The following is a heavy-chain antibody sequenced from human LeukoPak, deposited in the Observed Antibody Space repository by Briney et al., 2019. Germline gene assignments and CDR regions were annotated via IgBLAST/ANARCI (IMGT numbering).Heavy chain of an antibody. D-gene: IGHD3-22*01. J-gene: IGHJ4*02. Sequence: SETLSLTCTVSGGSISSYYWSWIRQPPGKGLEWIGYIYSSGSTNYNPSLKSRVTISVDTSKNQFSLKLSSVTAADTAVYYCARGHGYYDSSGYSLLTNFDYWGQGTLVTVSS. V-gene: IGHV4-59*12. CDR3: ARGHGYYDSSGYSLLTNFDY. CDR1: GGSISSYY. CDR2: IYSSGST.